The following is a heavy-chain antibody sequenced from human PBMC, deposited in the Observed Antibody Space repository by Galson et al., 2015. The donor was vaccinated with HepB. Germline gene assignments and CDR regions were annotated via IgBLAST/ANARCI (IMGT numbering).Heavy chain of an antibody. CDR3: ATAPGYSGSYYGKYYFDY. Sequence: SVKVSCKVSGYTLTELSMHWVRQAPGKGLEWMGGFDPEDGETIYAQKFQGRVTMTEDTSTDTAYMELSSLRSEDTAVYYCATAPGYSGSYYGKYYFDYWGQGTLVTVSS. CDR1: GYTLTELS. J-gene: IGHJ4*02. D-gene: IGHD1-26*01. CDR2: FDPEDGET. V-gene: IGHV1-24*01.